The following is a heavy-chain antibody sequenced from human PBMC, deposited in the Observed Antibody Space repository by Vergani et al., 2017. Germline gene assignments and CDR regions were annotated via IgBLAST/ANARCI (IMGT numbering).Heavy chain of an antibody. Sequence: EVQLLESGGGLVQPGGSLRLSCAASGFTFSSYAMSWVRQAPGKGLEWVSAISGSGGSTYYADSVKGRFTISRDNSKNTLYLQMNSLRAEDTAVYYWAKVLVDLSGVTSPGDALLVGMDVWGQGTTVTVSS. V-gene: IGHV3-23*01. J-gene: IGHJ6*02. CDR3: AKVLVDLSGVTSPGDALLVGMDV. CDR1: GFTFSSYA. CDR2: ISGSGGST. D-gene: IGHD4-17*01.